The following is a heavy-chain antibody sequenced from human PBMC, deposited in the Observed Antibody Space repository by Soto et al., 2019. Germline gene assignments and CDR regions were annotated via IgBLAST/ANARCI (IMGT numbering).Heavy chain of an antibody. Sequence: SETLSRTCTVSGGSISSYYWSWIRQPPGKGLEWIGYIYYSGSTNYNPSLKSRVTISVDTSKNQFSLKLSSVTAADTAVYYCARLKYYYMDVWGKGTTVTVSS. D-gene: IGHD3-16*01. CDR1: GGSISSYY. V-gene: IGHV4-59*01. J-gene: IGHJ6*03. CDR3: ARLKYYYMDV. CDR2: IYYSGST.